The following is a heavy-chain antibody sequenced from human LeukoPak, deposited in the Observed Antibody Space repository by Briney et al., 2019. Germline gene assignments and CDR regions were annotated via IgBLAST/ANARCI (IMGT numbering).Heavy chain of an antibody. V-gene: IGHV4-61*01. Sequence: DPSETLSLTCTVSGGSVSSGSYYWSWIRQPPGKGLEWIGYIYYSGSTNYNPSLKSRVTISVDTSKNQFSLKLSSVTAADTAVYYCARDRWGHSNYAGSRWGQGTLVTVSS. D-gene: IGHD4-11*01. J-gene: IGHJ4*02. CDR2: IYYSGST. CDR1: GGSVSSGSYY. CDR3: ARDRWGHSNYAGSR.